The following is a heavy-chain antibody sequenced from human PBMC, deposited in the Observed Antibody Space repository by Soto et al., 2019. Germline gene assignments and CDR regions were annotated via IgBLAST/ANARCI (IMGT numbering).Heavy chain of an antibody. Sequence: QITLKESGPTLVKPTQTLTLTCTFSGFSLSTSGVGVGWIRQPPGKALEWLALIYWDDDKRYSPSLKSRLTITKDTSKNPVALTKTNMDPVDTATYYCAHSLIPNWGSRGAFDYWGQGTLVTVSS. CDR2: IYWDDDK. CDR3: AHSLIPNWGSRGAFDY. CDR1: GFSLSTSGVG. V-gene: IGHV2-5*02. D-gene: IGHD7-27*01. J-gene: IGHJ4*02.